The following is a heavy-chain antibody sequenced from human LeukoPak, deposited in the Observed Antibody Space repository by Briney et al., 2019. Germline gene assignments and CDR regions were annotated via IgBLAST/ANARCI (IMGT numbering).Heavy chain of an antibody. V-gene: IGHV3-48*01. CDR2: ISSISSGI. D-gene: IGHD1-1*01. J-gene: IGHJ4*02. CDR3: TRDANWNPDY. CDR1: GFTFSTYS. Sequence: TRGSLRLSCAASGFTFSTYSMNWVRQTPGKGLEWVSYISSISSGIYYAVSVQGRFTTSRDNGKNSLYLQMNSLRAEDTAVYYCTRDANWNPDYWGQGTLVTVSS.